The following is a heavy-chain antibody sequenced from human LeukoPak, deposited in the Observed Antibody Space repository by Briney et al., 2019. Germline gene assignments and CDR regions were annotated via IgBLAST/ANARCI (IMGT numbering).Heavy chain of an antibody. J-gene: IGHJ6*02. CDR3: ARDRHCANGVCHSPPGMDV. CDR2: IWFDGKNE. Sequence: GGSLRLSCAASGVNFSTYGMHWVRQAPGKGLEWVADIWFDGKNEHFADSVKGRFTISRDNSKNTMYLQINSLRAEDTAVYYCARDRHCANGVCHSPPGMDVWGQGTTVTVSS. D-gene: IGHD2-8*01. CDR1: GVNFSTYG. V-gene: IGHV3-33*08.